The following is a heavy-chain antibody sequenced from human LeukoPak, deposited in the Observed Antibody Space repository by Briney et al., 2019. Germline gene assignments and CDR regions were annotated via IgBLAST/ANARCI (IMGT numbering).Heavy chain of an antibody. CDR2: ISYDGSNK. CDR1: GFTFSSYA. CDR3: AGGEVRYYFDY. D-gene: IGHD1-26*01. Sequence: PGGSLRLSCAASGFTFSSYAMHWVRQAPGKGLEWVAVISYDGSNKYYADSVKGRFTISRDNSKNTLYLQMNSLRAEDTAVYYCAGGEVRYYFDYWGQGTLVTVSS. V-gene: IGHV3-30*04. J-gene: IGHJ4*02.